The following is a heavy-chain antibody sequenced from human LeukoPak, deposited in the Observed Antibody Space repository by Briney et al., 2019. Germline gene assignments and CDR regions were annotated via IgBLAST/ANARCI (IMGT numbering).Heavy chain of an antibody. D-gene: IGHD6-13*01. CDR2: IKQDGSEK. CDR3: ARTQYSSSSWFDP. Sequence: PGGSLRLSCVVSGFAFSGFSMSWVRQAPGKGLEWVANIKQDGSEKYYVDSVKGRFTISRDNAKNSLYLQMNGLRAEDTAVYYCARTQYSSSSWFDPWGQGTLVTVSS. V-gene: IGHV3-7*01. J-gene: IGHJ5*02. CDR1: GFAFSGFS.